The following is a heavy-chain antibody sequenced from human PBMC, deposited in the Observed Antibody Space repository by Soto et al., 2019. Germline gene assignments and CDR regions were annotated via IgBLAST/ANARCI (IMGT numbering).Heavy chain of an antibody. J-gene: IGHJ4*02. Sequence: QVHLVQCGAEVKKPGASVNVSCKTPGYTFSAYYMHWVRQAPGQGLEWMGWINPKSGGTLYAQKFQGRVTMTRDTSISTAYMELSRLRSDDTAVYYCARGGTFAYDTSGYSVYWGQGTLVTVSS. CDR3: ARGGTFAYDTSGYSVY. CDR1: GYTFSAYY. V-gene: IGHV1-2*02. D-gene: IGHD3-22*01. CDR2: INPKSGGT.